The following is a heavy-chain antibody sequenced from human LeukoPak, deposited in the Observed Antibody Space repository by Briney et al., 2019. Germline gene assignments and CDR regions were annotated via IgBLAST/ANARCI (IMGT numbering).Heavy chain of an antibody. D-gene: IGHD2-2*02. CDR1: GFTFSSYS. CDR2: ISSSSTTI. J-gene: IGHJ4*02. V-gene: IGHV3-48*01. CDR3: ARSSSTSSYTY. Sequence: PGGSLRLSCAASGFTFSSYSMNWVRQAPGKGLERVSYISSSSTTIYYADSVEGRFTISRDNAKNSLYLQMNSLRAEDTAVYYCARSSSTSSYTYWGQGTLVTVSS.